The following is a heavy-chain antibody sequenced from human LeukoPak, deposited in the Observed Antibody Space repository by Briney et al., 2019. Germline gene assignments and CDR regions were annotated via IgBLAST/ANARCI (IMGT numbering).Heavy chain of an antibody. V-gene: IGHV4-34*01. Sequence: LETLSLTCAVYGGSFSGYYWSWIRQPPGKGLEWIGEINHSGSTNYNPSLKSRVTISVDTSKNQFSLKLSSVTATDTAVYYCARGQGIAARRGWDYWGQGTLVTVSS. D-gene: IGHD6-6*01. CDR3: ARGQGIAARRGWDY. CDR2: INHSGST. J-gene: IGHJ4*02. CDR1: GGSFSGYY.